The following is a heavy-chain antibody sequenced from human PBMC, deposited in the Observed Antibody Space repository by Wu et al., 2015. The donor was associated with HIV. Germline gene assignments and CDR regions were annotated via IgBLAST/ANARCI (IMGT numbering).Heavy chain of an antibody. J-gene: IGHJ6*03. V-gene: IGHV1-46*04. CDR3: ARERYGAVSGLSMDV. Sequence: QVHLEQSGTEVKEPGTSVTLSCKTSGYTFTSYYIHWVRTGPWDKGLEWVGMTNPSGGNTRFAQRLWGRPTMTRDTSTTTVSLSLSNLKYEDTAIYYCARERYGAVSGLSMDVWGRGTTVIVSS. CDR2: TNPSGGNT. D-gene: IGHD3-16*01. CDR1: GYTFTSYY.